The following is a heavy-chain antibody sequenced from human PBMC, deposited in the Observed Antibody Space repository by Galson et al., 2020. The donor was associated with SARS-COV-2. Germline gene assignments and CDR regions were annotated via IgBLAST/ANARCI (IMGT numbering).Heavy chain of an antibody. CDR2: MNPNSGNT. V-gene: IGHV1-8*01. D-gene: IGHD3-3*01. J-gene: IGHJ5*02. Sequence: ASVKVSCKASGYTFTSYDINWVRQATGQGLEWMGWMNPNSGNTGYAQKFQGRVTMTRNTSISTAYMELSSLRSEDTAVYYCALRTYDFWSGYDGGWFDPWGQGTLVTVSS. CDR1: GYTFTSYD. CDR3: ALRTYDFWSGYDGGWFDP.